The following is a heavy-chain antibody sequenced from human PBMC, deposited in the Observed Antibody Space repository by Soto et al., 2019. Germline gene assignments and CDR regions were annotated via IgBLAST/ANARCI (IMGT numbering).Heavy chain of an antibody. CDR3: ARAGARGSGYYRWFDS. CDR2: TYYSGST. Sequence: PSETLSLTCTVSGGSISSSSYYWVWIRQPPGKGLEWIGSTYYSGSTYYNPSLKSRVTISVDTSKSQISLKLTSVTAADTSMYYCARAGARGSGYYRWFDSWGQGTLVTVSS. CDR1: GGSISSSSYY. J-gene: IGHJ5*01. V-gene: IGHV4-39*01. D-gene: IGHD3-22*01.